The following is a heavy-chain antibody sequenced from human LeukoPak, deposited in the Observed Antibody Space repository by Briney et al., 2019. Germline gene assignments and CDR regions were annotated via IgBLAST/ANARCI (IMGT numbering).Heavy chain of an antibody. V-gene: IGHV3-9*01. CDR1: GFTFDDYA. CDR3: AKDGYCSGGSCYSFDI. D-gene: IGHD2-15*01. J-gene: IGHJ3*02. CDR2: ISWNSGSI. Sequence: GRSLRLSCAASGFTFDDYAMHWVRQAPGKGLEWVSGISWNSGSIGYADSVKGRFTISRDNAKNSLYLQMNSLRAEDTALYYCAKDGYCSGGSCYSFDIWGQGTMVTVSS.